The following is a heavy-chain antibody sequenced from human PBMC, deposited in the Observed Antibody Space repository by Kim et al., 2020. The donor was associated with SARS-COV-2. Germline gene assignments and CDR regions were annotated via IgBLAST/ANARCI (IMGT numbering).Heavy chain of an antibody. J-gene: IGHJ4*02. CDR2: FDPEDGET. CDR1: GYTLTELS. V-gene: IGHV1-24*01. Sequence: ASVKVSCKVSGYTLTELSMHWVRQAPGKGLELMGGFDPEDGETIYAQKFQGRVTMTEDTSTDTAYMELSSLRSEDTAVYYCATNYALYDSSGYYLGYWGQGTLVTVSS. D-gene: IGHD3-22*01. CDR3: ATNYALYDSSGYYLGY.